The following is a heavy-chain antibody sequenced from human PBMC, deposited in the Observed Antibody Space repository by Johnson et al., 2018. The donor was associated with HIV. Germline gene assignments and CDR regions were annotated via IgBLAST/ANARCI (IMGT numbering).Heavy chain of an antibody. CDR3: ARDHGWSRGWLFDAFDI. CDR2: TRSSGSTI. V-gene: IGHV3-48*04. Sequence: VQLVESGGGLVQPGGSLKLSCAASGFRFSSYAMSWVRQAPGKGLEWVAGTRSSGSTIYYADSGMGRFTISRDNAKNSLYLQMNSLRPEDTAVYYCARDHGWSRGWLFDAFDIWGQGTMVTVSS. D-gene: IGHD6-19*01. J-gene: IGHJ3*02. CDR1: GFRFSSYA.